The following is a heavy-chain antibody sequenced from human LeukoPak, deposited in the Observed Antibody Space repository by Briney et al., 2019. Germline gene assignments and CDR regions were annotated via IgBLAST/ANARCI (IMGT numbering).Heavy chain of an antibody. CDR1: GFTFSSYW. D-gene: IGHD3-10*01. CDR2: IKPEGSDK. CDR3: ARWGGGFDY. Sequence: GWSLRLSCAASGFTFSSYWMSWVRQAPGKGLEWVAYIKPEGSDKYYVDSVKGRCTISRDNAKNALYLQMNNLRAEDAAVYYCARWGGGFDYWGQGTLVTVSS. J-gene: IGHJ4*02. V-gene: IGHV3-7*05.